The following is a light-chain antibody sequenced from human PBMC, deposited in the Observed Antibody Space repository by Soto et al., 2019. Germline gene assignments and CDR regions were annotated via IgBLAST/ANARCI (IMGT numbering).Light chain of an antibody. CDR3: CSYVGTYTFV. CDR2: AVT. CDR1: SSDVGGYNS. V-gene: IGLV2-11*01. J-gene: IGLJ1*01. Sequence: QSALTQPRSVSGSPGQSVTISCTGTSSDVGGYNSVSWYQQHPGKAPKLMIYAVTKRPSGVPARFSGSKSGNTASLTISGLQAEDEADYYCCSYVGTYTFVFGTGTKVTVL.